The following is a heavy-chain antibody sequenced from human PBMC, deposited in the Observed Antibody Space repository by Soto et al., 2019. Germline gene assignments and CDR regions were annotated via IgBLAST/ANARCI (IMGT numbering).Heavy chain of an antibody. D-gene: IGHD3-10*01. CDR1: GYTFTSYG. CDR3: ARDRGFDFGRENYFYYYGMDV. Sequence: QVQLVQSGAEVKKPGASVKVSCKASGYTFTSYGINWVRQAPGQGLEWMGWISAYNGHTDYAQMRQGRITITTDTYASTAYMELRSLRSDDTAVFYCARDRGFDFGRENYFYYYGMDVWGQGTTVTVSS. J-gene: IGHJ6*02. V-gene: IGHV1-18*01. CDR2: ISAYNGHT.